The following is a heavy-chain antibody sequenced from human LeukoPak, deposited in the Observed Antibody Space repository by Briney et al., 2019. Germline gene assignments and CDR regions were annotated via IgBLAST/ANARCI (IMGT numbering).Heavy chain of an antibody. CDR2: INPSGGST. Sequence: ASVKVSCKASGYTFTTYYMHWVRQAPGQGLEWMGIINPSGGSTSYAQKFQGRVTMTRDMSTSTVYMELSSLRSEDTAVYYCARGPHIVVVTAIFGFDYWGQGTLVTVSS. CDR3: ARGPHIVVVTAIFGFDY. V-gene: IGHV1-46*01. CDR1: GYTFTTYY. D-gene: IGHD2-21*02. J-gene: IGHJ4*02.